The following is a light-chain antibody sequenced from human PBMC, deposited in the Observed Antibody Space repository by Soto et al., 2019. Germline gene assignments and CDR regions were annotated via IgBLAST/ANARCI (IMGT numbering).Light chain of an antibody. V-gene: IGKV3-11*01. CDR1: QTVNSR. CDR3: QQANSFPIT. Sequence: EIVLTQSPATLSSSPGERATLSCRASQTVNSRLAWYQHKPGQAPRLLIYHTSNRATGFPARFSGSGSGTEFNLTISSLQSEDFATYYCQQANSFPITFGQGTRLEIK. CDR2: HTS. J-gene: IGKJ5*01.